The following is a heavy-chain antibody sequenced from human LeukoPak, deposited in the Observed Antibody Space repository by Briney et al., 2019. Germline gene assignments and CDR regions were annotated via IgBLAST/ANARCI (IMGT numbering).Heavy chain of an antibody. J-gene: IGHJ4*02. CDR1: GFTFSSYA. V-gene: IGHV3-30-3*01. CDR2: ISYDGSNK. CDR3: ARGAVVVPLDY. D-gene: IGHD2-2*01. Sequence: GSLRLSCAASGFTFSSYAMHWVHQAPGKGLEWVAVISYDGSNKYYADSVKGRFTISRDNSKNTLYLQMNSLRAEDTAVYYCARGAVVVPLDYWGQGTLVTVSS.